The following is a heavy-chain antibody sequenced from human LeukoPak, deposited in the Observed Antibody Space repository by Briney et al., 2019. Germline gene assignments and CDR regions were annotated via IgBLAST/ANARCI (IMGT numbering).Heavy chain of an antibody. V-gene: IGHV3-30*04. CDR3: TRGPFGSCSSPSCCFFEF. D-gene: IGHD2-2*01. Sequence: PGGSLRLSCAASGFIFSGFEMHWVRQAPGEGLEWVAVISHDGSWEDYADSVKGRFTISRDNAKSTLYLQMNSLRVEDTAVYYCTRGPFGSCSSPSCCFFEFWGQGTLVIASS. J-gene: IGHJ4*02. CDR1: GFIFSGFE. CDR2: ISHDGSWE.